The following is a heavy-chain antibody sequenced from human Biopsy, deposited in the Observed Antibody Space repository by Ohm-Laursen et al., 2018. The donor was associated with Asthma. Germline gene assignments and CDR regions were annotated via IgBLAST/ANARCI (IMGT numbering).Heavy chain of an antibody. J-gene: IGHJ4*02. Sequence: SVKVSCKSLGGTFNTYVIGWVRQAPGQGLEWMGGINSVFGTTTYPQKFQDRVTITADDSTSTVYMELSSLRSEDTAVYYCARKAGSCISRTCYSFDFWGQGTLVTVSS. V-gene: IGHV1-69*13. D-gene: IGHD2-2*01. CDR1: GGTFNTYV. CDR3: ARKAGSCISRTCYSFDF. CDR2: INSVFGTT.